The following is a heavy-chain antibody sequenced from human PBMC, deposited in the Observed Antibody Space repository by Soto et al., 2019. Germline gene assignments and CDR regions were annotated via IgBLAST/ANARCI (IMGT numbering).Heavy chain of an antibody. CDR2: TIPILNVA. Sequence: QVQLVQSGAEVKKPGSSVKVSCKASGGTFSTYTFTWVRQAPGQGLEWMGRTIPILNVADYAQDFQGRVTIAADKATRTANMELMSLTCKDTAVYYCDRDLTSGSTYSGYDSIDSWGQGTLVTVSS. CDR3: DRDLTSGSTYSGYDSIDS. V-gene: IGHV1-69*08. CDR1: GGTFSTYT. J-gene: IGHJ5*01. D-gene: IGHD5-12*01.